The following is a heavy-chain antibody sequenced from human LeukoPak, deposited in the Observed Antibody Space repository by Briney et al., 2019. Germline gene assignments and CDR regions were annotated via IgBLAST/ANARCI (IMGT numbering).Heavy chain of an antibody. CDR3: AKDMKSSITIFGVVFYYYYMDV. J-gene: IGHJ6*03. CDR1: GFTFDDYA. V-gene: IGHV3-43*02. CDR2: ISGDGGST. Sequence: PGGSLRLSCAASGFTFDDYAMHWVRQAPGKGLEWVSLISGDGGSTYYADSVKGRFTISRDNSKNSLYPQMNSLRTEDTALYYCAKDMKSSITIFGVVFYYYYMDVWGKGTTVTVSS. D-gene: IGHD3-3*01.